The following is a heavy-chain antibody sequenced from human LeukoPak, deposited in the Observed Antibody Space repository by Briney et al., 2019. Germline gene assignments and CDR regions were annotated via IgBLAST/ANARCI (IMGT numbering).Heavy chain of an antibody. J-gene: IGHJ4*02. CDR1: GGTISSSNW. CDR2: IYHSGST. V-gene: IGHV4-4*02. CDR3: ARVGTDRSDSLDY. Sequence: PSGTLSLTCAVSGGTISSSNWWSWVRQPPGKGLEWIGEIYHSGSTNYNPSLKSRVTISVDKSKNQFSLKLSSVTAADTAVYYCARVGTDRSDSLDYWGQGTLVTVSS.